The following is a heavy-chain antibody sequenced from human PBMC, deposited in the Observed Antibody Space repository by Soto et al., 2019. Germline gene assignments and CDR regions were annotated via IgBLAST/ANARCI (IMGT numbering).Heavy chain of an antibody. V-gene: IGHV1-69*01. D-gene: IGHD2-2*01. J-gene: IGHJ1*01. CDR3: ASHCSSTSCYVRNSSSWGEYFQH. Sequence: QVQLVQSGAEVKKPGSSVKVSCKASGGTFSSYAISWVRQAPGQGLEWMGGIIPIFGTANYAQKFQGRVTITADDSTSTAYMELSSLRSEDTAVYYCASHCSSTSCYVRNSSSWGEYFQHWGQGTLVTVSS. CDR1: GGTFSSYA. CDR2: IIPIFGTA.